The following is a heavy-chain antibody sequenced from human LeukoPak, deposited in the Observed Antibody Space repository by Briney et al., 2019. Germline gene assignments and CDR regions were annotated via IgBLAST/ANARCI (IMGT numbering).Heavy chain of an antibody. Sequence: GGSLRLSCAASGFTFSSYSMNWVRQAPGKGLEWVSSISRSSNYIYYADSVRGRFTISRDNAKTSLYLQINSLRAEDTSVYYCARGENNYGYYYFDYWGQGTLVTVSS. V-gene: IGHV3-21*01. CDR2: ISRSSNYI. CDR1: GFTFSSYS. D-gene: IGHD5-24*01. J-gene: IGHJ4*02. CDR3: ARGENNYGYYYFDY.